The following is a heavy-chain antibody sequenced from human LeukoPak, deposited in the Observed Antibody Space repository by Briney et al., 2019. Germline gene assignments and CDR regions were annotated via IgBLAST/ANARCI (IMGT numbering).Heavy chain of an antibody. D-gene: IGHD3-3*01. CDR3: ARGGDFWSGYYYFDY. V-gene: IGHV4-34*01. CDR1: GGSFSGYY. Sequence: SETLSLTCAVYGGSFSGYYWSWIRQPPGKGLEWIGEINHSGSTNYNPSLKSRVTISVDTSKSQFSLKLSSVTAADTAVYYCARGGDFWSGYYYFDYWGQGTLVTVSS. J-gene: IGHJ4*02. CDR2: INHSGST.